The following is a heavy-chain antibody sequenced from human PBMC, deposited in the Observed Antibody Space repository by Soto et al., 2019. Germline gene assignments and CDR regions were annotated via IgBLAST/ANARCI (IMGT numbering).Heavy chain of an antibody. J-gene: IGHJ4*02. Sequence: PXGTLSLNFRVSGGSFSGYYWSWIRQPPGKGLEWIGFVFHSGTANYNPSLKNRVSISVDASKTQFSLRVSSVTAADTAVYFCARSGRTYATGWFDYWGQGTPVTVSS. CDR3: ARSGRTYATGWFDY. D-gene: IGHD5-18*01. CDR1: GGSFSGYY. CDR2: VFHSGTA. V-gene: IGHV4-59*01.